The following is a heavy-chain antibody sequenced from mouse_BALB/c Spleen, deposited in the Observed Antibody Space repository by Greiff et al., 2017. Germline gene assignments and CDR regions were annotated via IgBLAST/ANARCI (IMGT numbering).Heavy chain of an antibody. D-gene: IGHD2-4*01. CDR3: ARGDEYDAWFAY. CDR1: GFTFSSYA. Sequence: EVQVVESGGGLVKPGGSLKLSCAASGFTFSSYAMSWVRQSPEKRLEWVAEISSGGSYTYYPDTVTGRFTISRDNAKNTLYLEMSSLRSEDTAMYYCARGDEYDAWFAYWGQGTLVTVSA. CDR2: ISSGGSYT. V-gene: IGHV5-9-4*01. J-gene: IGHJ3*01.